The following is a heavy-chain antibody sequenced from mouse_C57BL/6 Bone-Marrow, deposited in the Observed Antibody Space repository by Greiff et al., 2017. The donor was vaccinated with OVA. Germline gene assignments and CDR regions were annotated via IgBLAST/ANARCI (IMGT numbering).Heavy chain of an antibody. Sequence: EVKLVESVAELVRPGASVKLSCTASGFNIKNTYMHWVKQRPEQGLEWIGRIDPANGNTKYAPKFQGKATITADTSSNTAYLQLSSLTSEDTAVYYCGGPPYGSPDWFAYWGQGTLVTVSA. V-gene: IGHV14-3*01. CDR1: GFNIKNTY. D-gene: IGHD1-1*01. CDR3: GGPPYGSPDWFAY. CDR2: IDPANGNT. J-gene: IGHJ3*01.